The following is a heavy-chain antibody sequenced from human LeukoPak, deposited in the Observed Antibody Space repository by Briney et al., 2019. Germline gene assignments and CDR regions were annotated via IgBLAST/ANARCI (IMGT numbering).Heavy chain of an antibody. J-gene: IGHJ5*02. CDR2: IYPGDSDT. Sequence: GESRKISCKGSGYSFTSYWIGWVRQMPGKGLEWMGIIYPGDSDTRYSPSFQGQVTISADKSISTAYLQWSSLKASDTAMYYCARSYLVGATMRDWFDPWGQGTLVTVSS. V-gene: IGHV5-51*01. D-gene: IGHD1-26*01. CDR1: GYSFTSYW. CDR3: ARSYLVGATMRDWFDP.